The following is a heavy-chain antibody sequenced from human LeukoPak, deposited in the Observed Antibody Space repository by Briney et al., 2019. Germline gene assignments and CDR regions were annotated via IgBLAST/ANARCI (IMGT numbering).Heavy chain of an antibody. D-gene: IGHD1/OR15-1a*01. V-gene: IGHV3-33*01. J-gene: IGHJ4*02. CDR1: GFTFSSYG. CDR2: IWYDGSNK. Sequence: GGSLRLSCAASGFTFSSYGMHWVRQAPGKGLEWVAVIWYDGSNKYYADSVRGRFTISRDNSKNTLYLQMNSLRAEDTAVYYCARGRTATSRDNFDYWGQGTLVTVSS. CDR3: ARGRTATSRDNFDY.